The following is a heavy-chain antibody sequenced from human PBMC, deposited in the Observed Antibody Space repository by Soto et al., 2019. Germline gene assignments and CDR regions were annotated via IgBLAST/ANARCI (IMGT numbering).Heavy chain of an antibody. Sequence: PGGSLRLSCAASGFTFSDYYMSWIRQAPGKGLEWVSYISSSGSTIYYADSVKGRFTISRDNAKNSLYLQMNSLRAEDTAVYYCARPRIAVANDAFDIWGQGTMVTDSS. D-gene: IGHD6-19*01. CDR2: ISSSGSTI. CDR1: GFTFSDYY. CDR3: ARPRIAVANDAFDI. J-gene: IGHJ3*02. V-gene: IGHV3-11*01.